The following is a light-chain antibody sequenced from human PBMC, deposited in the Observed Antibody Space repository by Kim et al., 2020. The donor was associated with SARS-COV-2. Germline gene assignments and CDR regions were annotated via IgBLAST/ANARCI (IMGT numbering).Light chain of an antibody. CDR2: GAS. Sequence: ASVGDRVTITCRASQDIGNDLGWYQQSPGRAPKRLIYGASNFQSGVPSRFSGSGSETEFTLTINSLQPEDFATYFCLQHRTYPITFGQGTRLEIK. V-gene: IGKV1-17*01. CDR1: QDIGND. CDR3: LQHRTYPIT. J-gene: IGKJ5*01.